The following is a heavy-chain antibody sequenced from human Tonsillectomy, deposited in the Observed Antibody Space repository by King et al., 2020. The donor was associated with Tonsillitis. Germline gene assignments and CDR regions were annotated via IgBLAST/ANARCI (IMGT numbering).Heavy chain of an antibody. CDR1: GFTFSDYG. V-gene: IGHV3-30*19. CDR3: ARERLYSSAWGIAS. D-gene: IGHD6-19*01. J-gene: IGHJ5*02. Sequence: VQLVESGGGVVQPGRSLRLSCVASGFTFSDYGVHWVRQAPGKGLEWVAVISYDESRKHYLDSVKGRFTISRDNSKSTLYLQMNSLRVEEPAVYYCARERLYSSAWGIASWGQGTLVTVSS. CDR2: ISYDESRK.